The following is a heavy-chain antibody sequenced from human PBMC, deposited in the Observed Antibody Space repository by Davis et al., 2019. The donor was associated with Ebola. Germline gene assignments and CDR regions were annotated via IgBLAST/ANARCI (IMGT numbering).Heavy chain of an antibody. D-gene: IGHD3-10*01. Sequence: MPSETLSLTCTVSGGSISSSSYYCGWIRQPPGKGLEWIGSFYYSGNTYYNPSLKSRVTISVDTSKNQFSLRLNSVTAADTAVYYCARSASGRWWGWFDPWGQGTLVTVSS. CDR2: FYYSGNT. V-gene: IGHV4-39*01. J-gene: IGHJ5*02. CDR1: GGSISSSSYY. CDR3: ARSASGRWWGWFDP.